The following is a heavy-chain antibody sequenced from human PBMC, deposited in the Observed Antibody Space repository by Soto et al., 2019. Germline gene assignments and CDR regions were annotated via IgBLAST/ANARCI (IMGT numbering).Heavy chain of an antibody. CDR3: ARDYGVVTGYSPFAY. V-gene: IGHV1-18*01. CDR2: ISGYNGDT. Sequence: QGQLVQSGADVKKPGASVKVSCKASGYTFTNYGLSCVRQAPGQGLEWMGWISGYNGDTKYAQKFQDRVIMTTDTSTSTAYMELRSLRSDDTAIYYCARDYGVVTGYSPFAYWGQGTLVTVSS. J-gene: IGHJ4*02. D-gene: IGHD3-9*01. CDR1: GYTFTNYG.